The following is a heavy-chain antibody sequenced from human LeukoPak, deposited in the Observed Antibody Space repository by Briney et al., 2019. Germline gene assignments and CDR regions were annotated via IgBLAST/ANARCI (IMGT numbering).Heavy chain of an antibody. CDR2: ISAYNGDT. CDR1: GYTFTSYA. D-gene: IGHD6-6*01. CDR3: ARGQLVPPNWFDP. V-gene: IGHV1-18*01. Sequence: ASVKVSCKASGYTFTSYAFSRVRQAPGQGLEWMGWISAYNGDTKFARKFQGRVTLTTDASTAIGYMELRSLTSDDTAIYYCARGQLVPPNWFDPWGQGTLVTVSS. J-gene: IGHJ5*02.